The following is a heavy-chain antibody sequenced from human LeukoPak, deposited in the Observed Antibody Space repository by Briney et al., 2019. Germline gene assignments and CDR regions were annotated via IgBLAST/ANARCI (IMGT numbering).Heavy chain of an antibody. CDR3: ARETYYYDSSGYAPPYYYFDY. J-gene: IGHJ4*02. CDR2: IYYSGST. D-gene: IGHD3-22*01. CDR1: GGSISSYY. V-gene: IGHV4-59*12. Sequence: PSETLSLTCTASGGSISSYYWSWIRQPPGKGLEWIGYIYYSGSTNYNPSLKSRVTISVDTSKNQFSLKLSSVTAADTAVYYCARETYYYDSSGYAPPYYYFDYWGQGTLVTVSS.